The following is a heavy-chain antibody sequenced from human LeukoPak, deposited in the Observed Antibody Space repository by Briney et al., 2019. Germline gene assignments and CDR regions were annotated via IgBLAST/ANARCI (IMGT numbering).Heavy chain of an antibody. V-gene: IGHV1-2*02. D-gene: IGHD3-3*01. CDR1: GYTFTGYY. J-gene: IGHJ6*02. Sequence: GASVKVSCKASGYTFTGYYMHWVRQAPGQGLEWMGWINPNSGGTNYAQKFQGRVTMTRDTSISTAYMELSRLRSDDTAVYYCARFEWLLSYYYYGMDVWGQGTTVTVSS. CDR3: ARFEWLLSYYYYGMDV. CDR2: INPNSGGT.